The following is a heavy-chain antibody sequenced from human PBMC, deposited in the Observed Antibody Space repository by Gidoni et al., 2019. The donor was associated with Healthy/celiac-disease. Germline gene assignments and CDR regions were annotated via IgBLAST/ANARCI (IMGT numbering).Heavy chain of an antibody. CDR2: IYYSGST. J-gene: IGHJ4*02. CDR3: ARRRYYYDSSGYSHSHFDY. Sequence: QLQLQESGPGLVKSSETLSLTCTVSGGSISSSSYYWGWIRQPPGKGLEWIGSIYYSGSTYYNPSLKSRVTISVDTSKNQFSLKLSSVTAADTAVYYCARRRYYYDSSGYSHSHFDYWGQGTLVTVSS. D-gene: IGHD3-22*01. CDR1: GGSISSSSYY. V-gene: IGHV4-39*01.